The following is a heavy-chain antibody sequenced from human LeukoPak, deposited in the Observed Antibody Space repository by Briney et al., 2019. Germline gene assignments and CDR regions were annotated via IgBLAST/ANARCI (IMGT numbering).Heavy chain of an antibody. J-gene: IGHJ5*02. V-gene: IGHV1-2*02. Sequence: AASVKVSCKASGYTFTGYYMHWVRQAPGQGLEWMGWINPNSGGTNYAQKFQGRVTMTRDTSISTAYMELSRLRSDDTAVYYCAREVMVAATPGWFDPWGQGTLVTVSS. CDR2: INPNSGGT. CDR3: AREVMVAATPGWFDP. D-gene: IGHD2-15*01. CDR1: GYTFTGYY.